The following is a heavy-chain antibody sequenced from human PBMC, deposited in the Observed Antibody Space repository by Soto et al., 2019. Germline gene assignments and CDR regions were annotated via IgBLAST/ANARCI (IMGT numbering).Heavy chain of an antibody. V-gene: IGHV3-30*18. Sequence: QVQLVESGGSVVQPGGSRRLSCAASGFSFSYYGLHWVRQAPGKGLEWLALITHDGYNRYYADSVKGRFTISRDNSKNTIFLQMNSLKSEDTAVYYCAKGGSFDIWVQGTPVTVSA. D-gene: IGHD6-6*01. CDR3: AKGGSFDI. CDR1: GFSFSYYG. CDR2: ITHDGYNR. J-gene: IGHJ4*02.